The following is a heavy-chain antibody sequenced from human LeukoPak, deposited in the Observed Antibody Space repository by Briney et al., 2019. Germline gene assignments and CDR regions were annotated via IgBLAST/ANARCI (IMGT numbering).Heavy chain of an antibody. CDR2: IRYDGSNK. CDR1: GFTFSSYG. CDR3: AKGFNSSTGNKNNYYVRDA. J-gene: IGHJ6*02. Sequence: PGGSRLSCAASGFTFSSYGMHWVRQAPGKGLEWVAFIRYDGSNKYYADSVKGRFTISRDNSKNTLYLQMNSLRAEDTAVYYCAKGFNSSTGNKNNYYVRDAWGQGTTFTVSS. D-gene: IGHD6-13*01. V-gene: IGHV3-30*02.